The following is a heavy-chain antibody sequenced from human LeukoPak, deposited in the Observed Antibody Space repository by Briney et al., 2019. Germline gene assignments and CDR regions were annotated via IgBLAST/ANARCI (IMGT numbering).Heavy chain of an antibody. D-gene: IGHD2-2*01. Sequence: VASVKVSCKASGYTFTTFGISWGRQAPGQGLEWMGWISAYTGNTDYVRKFQGRVTITTDTSTTTAYMELRGLRSDDTAVYYCTRVSSTTCDCPEYFDSWGQGTLVTVSS. CDR2: ISAYTGNT. V-gene: IGHV1-18*01. J-gene: IGHJ4*02. CDR1: GYTFTTFG. CDR3: TRVSSTTCDCPEYFDS.